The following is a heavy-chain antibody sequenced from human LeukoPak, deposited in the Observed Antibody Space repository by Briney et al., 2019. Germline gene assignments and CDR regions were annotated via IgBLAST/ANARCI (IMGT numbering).Heavy chain of an antibody. CDR3: ASDSYSPEYFQH. CDR1: GFTFSSYA. Sequence: GGSLRLSCAASGFTFSSYAMSWVRQAPGKGLEWVSAISGSGGTTYYADSVKGRFTISRDNSKNTLYLQMKSLRAEDTAVYYCASDSYSPEYFQHWGQGTLVTVSS. CDR2: ISGSGGTT. V-gene: IGHV3-23*01. D-gene: IGHD2-21*02. J-gene: IGHJ1*01.